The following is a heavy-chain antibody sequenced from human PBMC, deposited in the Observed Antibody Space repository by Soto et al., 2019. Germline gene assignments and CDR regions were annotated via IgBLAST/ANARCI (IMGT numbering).Heavy chain of an antibody. CDR2: MNPNSGNT. CDR1: GYTFTSYD. V-gene: IGHV1-8*01. J-gene: IGHJ4*02. CDR3: ARGATTVTNFDY. Sequence: ASVKVSCKASGYTFTSYDINWVRQATGQGLEGMGWMNPNSGNTGYAQKFQGRVTMTRKTSISTAYMELSSLRSEDTAVYYCARGATTVTNFDYWGQGTLVTVSS. D-gene: IGHD4-17*01.